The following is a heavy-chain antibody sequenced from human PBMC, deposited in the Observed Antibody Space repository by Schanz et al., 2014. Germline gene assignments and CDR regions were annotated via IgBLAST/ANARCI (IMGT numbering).Heavy chain of an antibody. CDR2: IRSSSTPI. V-gene: IGHV3-23*01. CDR3: AKGRFGELSAFDI. Sequence: EVQLLESGGGLVEPGGSLRLSCAASGFSFSSYAMGWVRQAPGKGPEWVSYIRSSSTPIYYADSVKGRFTISRDNSKNTLYLQMNSLRAEDTAVYYCAKGRFGELSAFDIWGQGTMVTVSS. J-gene: IGHJ3*02. D-gene: IGHD3-10*01. CDR1: GFSFSSYA.